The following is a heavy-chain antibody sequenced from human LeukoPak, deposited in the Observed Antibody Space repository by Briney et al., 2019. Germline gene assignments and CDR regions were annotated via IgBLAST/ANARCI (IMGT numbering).Heavy chain of an antibody. Sequence: PSETLSLTCTVSGGSISSYFWSWVRQAPGKGLEWVPYISSRSSTIYYADSVKGRFTISRDNAKNSLYLQMNSLRAEDTAVYYCARDLCGGDCYYLIDYWGQGTLVTVSS. V-gene: IGHV3-48*04. J-gene: IGHJ4*02. D-gene: IGHD2-21*02. CDR2: ISSRSSTI. CDR1: GGSISSYF. CDR3: ARDLCGGDCYYLIDY.